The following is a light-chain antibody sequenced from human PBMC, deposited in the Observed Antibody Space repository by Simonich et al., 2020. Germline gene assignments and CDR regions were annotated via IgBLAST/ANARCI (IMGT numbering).Light chain of an antibody. CDR2: EVS. CDR3: MQSIQLPLT. J-gene: IGKJ4*01. Sequence: DIVMTQTPLSLSVTPGQPASISCKSSQSLLHSDGKTYLYWYLQKPGQSPQLLIYEVSERFSGVPDRFSGSGSGTDFTLKISRVEAEDVGVYYCMQSIQLPLTFGGGTKVEIK. V-gene: IGKV2D-29*02. CDR1: QSLLHSDGKTY.